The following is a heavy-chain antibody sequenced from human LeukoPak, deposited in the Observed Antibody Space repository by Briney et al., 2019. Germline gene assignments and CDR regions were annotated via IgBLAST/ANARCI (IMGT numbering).Heavy chain of an antibody. CDR3: ARDSSIAARGWFDP. D-gene: IGHD6-6*01. CDR1: GGSISSYY. V-gene: IGHV4-59*01. CDR2: IYYSGST. Sequence: SETLSLTCTVSGGSISSYYWSWIRQPPGKGLEWIGYIYYSGSTNYNPSLKSRVTISVDTSKNQFSLKLSSVTAVDTAVYYCARDSSIAARGWFDPWGQGTLVTVSS. J-gene: IGHJ5*02.